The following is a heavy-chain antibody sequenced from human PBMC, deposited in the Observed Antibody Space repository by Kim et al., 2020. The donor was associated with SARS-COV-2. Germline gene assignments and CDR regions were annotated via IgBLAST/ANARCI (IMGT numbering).Heavy chain of an antibody. J-gene: IGHJ2*01. Sequence: GESLKISCKGSGYSFTSYWIGWVRQMPGKGLEWMGIIYPGDSDTRYSPSFQGQVTISADKSISTAYLQWSSLKASDTAMYYCARRRLGPGPEWYFDLWGRGTLVTVSS. CDR2: IYPGDSDT. CDR3: ARRRLGPGPEWYFDL. V-gene: IGHV5-51*01. CDR1: GYSFTSYW.